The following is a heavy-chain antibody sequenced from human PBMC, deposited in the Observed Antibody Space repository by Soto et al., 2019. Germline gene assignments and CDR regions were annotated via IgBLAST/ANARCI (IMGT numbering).Heavy chain of an antibody. J-gene: IGHJ4*02. CDR2: IYHSGST. V-gene: IGHV4-59*08. Sequence: SETLSLTCTVSGGSISSYYWSWIRQPPGKGLEWIGYIYHSGSTYYNPSLKSRVTISVDTSKNQFSLKLNSMTAADTAVYYCARHNYGSGSPYFDYWGQGTLVTVSS. D-gene: IGHD3-10*01. CDR3: ARHNYGSGSPYFDY. CDR1: GGSISSYY.